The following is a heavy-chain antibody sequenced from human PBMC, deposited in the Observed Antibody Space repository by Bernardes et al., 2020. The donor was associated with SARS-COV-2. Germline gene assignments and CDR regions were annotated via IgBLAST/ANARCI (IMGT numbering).Heavy chain of an antibody. V-gene: IGHV3-33*01. J-gene: IGHJ6*02. Sequence: GGSLRLSCAASGFTFSDYGMHWVRQAPGQGPEWVAVIWYDGSTKFYADSVKGRFAISRDNSKNIVFLQMNSLRVEDTAVYYCARRLCTHNGCRSNFYGMGVWGPGTTVTVSS. CDR2: IWYDGSTK. CDR3: ARRLCTHNGCRSNFYGMGV. D-gene: IGHD2-8*01. CDR1: GFTFSDYG.